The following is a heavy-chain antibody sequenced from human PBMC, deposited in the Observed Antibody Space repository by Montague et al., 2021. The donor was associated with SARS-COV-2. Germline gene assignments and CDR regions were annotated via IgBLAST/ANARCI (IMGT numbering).Heavy chain of an antibody. CDR3: ARVGGACGSGNYDGLDV. V-gene: IGHV4-4*02. CDR2: SCHTGST. J-gene: IGHJ6*02. Sequence: SETLSLTCTVSGGSITVSYCCSWVRQSPGRGLEWIGESCHTGSTTYNPSLSSRVAISLDKSNRHFSLRMTSVTAADTAVYYCARVGGACGSGNYDGLDVWGQGTTVTVSS. D-gene: IGHD2-21*01. CDR1: GGSITVSYC.